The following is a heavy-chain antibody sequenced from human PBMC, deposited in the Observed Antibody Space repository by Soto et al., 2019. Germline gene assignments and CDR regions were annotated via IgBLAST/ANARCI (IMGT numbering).Heavy chain of an antibody. J-gene: IGHJ4*02. Sequence: PSETLSLTCAVSGYSISSGYYWGWIRQPPGKGLEWIGSIYHSGSTYYNPSLKCRVTISVDTSKNQFSLKLSSVTAADTAVYYCARVVVVVVAASYYFDYWGQGTLVTVSS. CDR3: ARVVVVVVAASYYFDY. D-gene: IGHD2-15*01. V-gene: IGHV4-38-2*01. CDR2: IYHSGST. CDR1: GYSISSGYY.